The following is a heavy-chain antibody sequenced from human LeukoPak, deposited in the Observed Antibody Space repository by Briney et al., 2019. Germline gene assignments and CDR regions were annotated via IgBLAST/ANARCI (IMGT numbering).Heavy chain of an antibody. CDR3: AKNPYGDYVLDYYYYMDV. CDR2: IRYDGSYK. CDR1: GFTFSSYA. V-gene: IGHV3-30*02. D-gene: IGHD4-17*01. Sequence: SGGSLRLSCAASGFTFSSYAMHWVRQAPGKGLEWVAFIRYDGSYKYYADSVKGRFTISRDNSKNTLSLQMNSLRAEDTAVYYCAKNPYGDYVLDYYYYMDVWGKGTTVTISS. J-gene: IGHJ6*03.